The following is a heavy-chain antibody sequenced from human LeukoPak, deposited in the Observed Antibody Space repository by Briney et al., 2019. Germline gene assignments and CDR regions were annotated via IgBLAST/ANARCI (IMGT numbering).Heavy chain of an antibody. D-gene: IGHD6-13*01. V-gene: IGHV3-66*01. J-gene: IGHJ1*01. CDR2: IYSGGRT. CDR3: ATVSSSWLGYFQH. CDR1: GFTVGSNY. Sequence: PGGSLRLSCAASGFTVGSNYMTWVRQAPGKGLEWVSVIYSGGRTFDADSVKGRFTISRDNVKDTVFLQMNSLRVEDTAVYYCATVSSSWLGYFQHWGQGTLVTVSS.